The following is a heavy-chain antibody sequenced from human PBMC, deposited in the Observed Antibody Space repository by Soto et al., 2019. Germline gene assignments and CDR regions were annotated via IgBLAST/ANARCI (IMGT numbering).Heavy chain of an antibody. CDR2: IWYDGSNK. CDR1: GFTFSSYG. Sequence: HPGWSLRLACASSGFTFSSYGMHWVRQAPGKGLEWVAVIWYDGSNKYYADSVKGRFTISRDNSKNTLYLQMNSLRAEDTAVYFCGRSEEYYYYSGMDVWGQGTTVTVS. V-gene: IGHV3-33*01. J-gene: IGHJ6*02. CDR3: GRSEEYYYYSGMDV.